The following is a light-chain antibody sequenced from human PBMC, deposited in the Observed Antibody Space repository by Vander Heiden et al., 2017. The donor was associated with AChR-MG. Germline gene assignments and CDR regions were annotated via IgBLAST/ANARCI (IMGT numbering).Light chain of an antibody. V-gene: IGLV2-14*03. CDR1: SSAVGGSNY. Sequence: QSALTQPTSVSGFPGQSITISCTGTSSAVGGSNYVSWYQHHPGKAPKLVIYGVSERPSGVSNRFSGSKSGNTASLTISGLQAEDEADYYCSSYTTSRTLVFGGGTRLTVL. CDR3: SSYTTSRTLV. CDR2: GVS. J-gene: IGLJ3*02.